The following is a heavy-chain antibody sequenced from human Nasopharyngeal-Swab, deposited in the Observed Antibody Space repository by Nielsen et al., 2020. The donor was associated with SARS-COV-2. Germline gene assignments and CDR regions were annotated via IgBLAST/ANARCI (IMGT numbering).Heavy chain of an antibody. J-gene: IGHJ3*02. CDR1: GFTFSSYA. V-gene: IGHV3-64*01. D-gene: IGHD3-16*01. CDR3: AREGGSDAFDI. Sequence: GESLKISCAASGFTFSSYAMHWVRLAPGKGLEFVSAISNNGGSTYYAISVKGRFTISRDNSKNTLYLQMGSLRTEDMAVYYCAREGGSDAFDIWGQGTMVTVSS. CDR2: ISNNGGST.